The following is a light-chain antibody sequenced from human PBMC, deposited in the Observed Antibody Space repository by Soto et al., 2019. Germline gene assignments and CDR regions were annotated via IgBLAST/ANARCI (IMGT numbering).Light chain of an antibody. CDR2: GAS. Sequence: EIVLTQSPGTLSLSPGERATLSCRASQSVGSSYLAWYQQKPGQAPRLLIYGASSRATGIPDRFSGSGSGTGFTLTITRLEPEDFAVYYCQQYGSSLAWTFGQGTKVDNK. CDR1: QSVGSSY. CDR3: QQYGSSLAWT. V-gene: IGKV3-20*01. J-gene: IGKJ1*01.